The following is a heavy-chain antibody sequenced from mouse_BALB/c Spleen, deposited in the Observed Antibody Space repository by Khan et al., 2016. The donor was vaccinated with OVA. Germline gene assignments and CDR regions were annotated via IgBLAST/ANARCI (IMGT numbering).Heavy chain of an antibody. J-gene: IGHJ2*01. V-gene: IGHV3-2*02. D-gene: IGHD1-2*01. CDR2: ISYSGST. Sequence: QEEGPGLVKPSQSLSLTCTVTGYSITSGYGWNWIRQFPGNKLKWMGYISYSGSTNYNPSLKSRISITRDTSKNQFFLQLNSVTTEDTATYYCARTARIKYWGQGTTLTVSS. CDR3: ARTARIKY. CDR1: GYSITSGYG.